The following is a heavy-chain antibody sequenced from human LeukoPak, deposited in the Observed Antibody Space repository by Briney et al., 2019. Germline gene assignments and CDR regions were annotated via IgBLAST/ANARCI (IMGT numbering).Heavy chain of an antibody. CDR2: IYPGDSDT. CDR1: GYNFATYW. J-gene: IGHJ4*02. D-gene: IGHD5-24*01. Sequence: GASPQISSKGAGYNFATYWIGWGRRMPGKGLVCMGFIYPGDSDTRYSPSFQGQVTISADKSISTAYLQWSSLKASDTAMYYGARRDGYIPDHWGQGTLVTVSS. V-gene: IGHV5-51*01. CDR3: ARRDGYIPDH.